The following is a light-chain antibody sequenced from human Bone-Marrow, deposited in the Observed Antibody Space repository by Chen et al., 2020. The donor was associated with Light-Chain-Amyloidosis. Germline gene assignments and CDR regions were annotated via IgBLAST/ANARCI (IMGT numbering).Light chain of an antibody. CDR2: SAS. J-gene: IGKJ3*01. Sequence: DIQMTQSPSSLSASVGDRVTMTCLASQSISNYLNWYQQRPGKAPKLLIHSASTLQSGVPSRFSGSGFGTDFTLTISSLQPEDFASYYCQQTYNAPGFGPGTKVDI. V-gene: IGKV1-39*01. CDR3: QQTYNAPG. CDR1: QSISNY.